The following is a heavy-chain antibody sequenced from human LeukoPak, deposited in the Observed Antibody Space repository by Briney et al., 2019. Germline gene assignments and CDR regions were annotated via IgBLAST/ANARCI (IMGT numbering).Heavy chain of an antibody. CDR3: ARVTALYYYMDV. J-gene: IGHJ6*03. V-gene: IGHV1-18*01. CDR2: ISTYKGNT. Sequence: ASVRVSCKASGYTFTSYGISWVRQAPGQGLDWMGWISTYKGNTNYAQKLQGRVTMTTDTSTSTVYMELRSLRSDDTAVYYCARVTALYYYMDVWGKGTTVTVSS. CDR1: GYTFTSYG.